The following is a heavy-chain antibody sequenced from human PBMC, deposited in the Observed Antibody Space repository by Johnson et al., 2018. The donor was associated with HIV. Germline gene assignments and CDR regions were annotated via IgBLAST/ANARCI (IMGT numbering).Heavy chain of an antibody. Sequence: VQLVESGGGVVRPGGSLRLSCAASGFTVSSNYMSWVRQAPGKGLEWVSVIYSGGSTYYADSVKGRCTISRDNSKNTLYLQMNSLRAEDTAVYYCAREAYCSGGSCYDAFDIWGQGTMVTVSS. CDR1: GFTVSSNY. J-gene: IGHJ3*02. V-gene: IGHV3-66*01. D-gene: IGHD2-15*01. CDR2: IYSGGST. CDR3: AREAYCSGGSCYDAFDI.